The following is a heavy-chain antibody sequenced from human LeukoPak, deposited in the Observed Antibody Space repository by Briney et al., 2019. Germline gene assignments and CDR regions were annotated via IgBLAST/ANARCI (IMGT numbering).Heavy chain of an antibody. CDR3: AREGRRPPYYYYYMDV. V-gene: IGHV3-11*01. CDR2: ISSSGDSI. J-gene: IGHJ6*03. CDR1: GFTFDDYG. Sequence: GGSLRLSCAASGFTFDDYGMSWVRQAPGKGLEWVSYISSSGDSIYYADSVEGRFTISRDNAKNSLYLQMNSLRAEDTAVYYCAREGRRPPYYYYYMDVWGKGTTVTISS.